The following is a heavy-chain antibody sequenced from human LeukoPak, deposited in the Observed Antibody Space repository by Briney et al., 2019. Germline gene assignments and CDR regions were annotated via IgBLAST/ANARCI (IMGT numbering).Heavy chain of an antibody. V-gene: IGHV3-21*01. CDR3: SRFLDHFDY. CDR1: GFIFSSYS. CDR2: ISSSSNYI. J-gene: IGHJ4*02. Sequence: PGGSLRLSCAASGFIFSSYSMNWVRQAPGKGLEWVPSISSSSNYIYHADSVKGRFTIPRDNAKNSLYLQMNSLRAEDTAVYYCSRFLDHFDYWGQGTLVTVSS. D-gene: IGHD2-2*03.